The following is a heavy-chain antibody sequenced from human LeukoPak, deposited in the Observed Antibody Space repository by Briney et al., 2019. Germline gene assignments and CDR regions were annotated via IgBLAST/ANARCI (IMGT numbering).Heavy chain of an antibody. Sequence: PGGSLRLSCAASGFTFSSYGMHWVRQAPGKGLEWVAVISYDGSNKYYADSVKGRFTISRDNSKNTLYLQMNSLRAEDTAVYYCARPPHRGYSYLFDYWGQGTLVTVSS. CDR1: GFTFSSYG. J-gene: IGHJ4*02. CDR3: ARPPHRGYSYLFDY. D-gene: IGHD5-18*01. CDR2: ISYDGSNK. V-gene: IGHV3-30*19.